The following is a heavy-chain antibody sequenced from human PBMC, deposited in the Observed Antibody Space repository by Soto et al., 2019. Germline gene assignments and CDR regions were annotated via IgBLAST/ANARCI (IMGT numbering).Heavy chain of an antibody. CDR2: IYYSGST. D-gene: IGHD1-26*01. Sequence: QVQLQESGPGLVKHSETLSLTCTVSGGSISSYFWSWIRQPPGKGLEWIGYIYYSGSTNYNPSLKSRVTISVDTSKNQFSLKLSSVTAADTAVYYCARDTTLGEADYWGQGTLVTVSS. J-gene: IGHJ4*02. V-gene: IGHV4-59*01. CDR1: GGSISSYF. CDR3: ARDTTLGEADY.